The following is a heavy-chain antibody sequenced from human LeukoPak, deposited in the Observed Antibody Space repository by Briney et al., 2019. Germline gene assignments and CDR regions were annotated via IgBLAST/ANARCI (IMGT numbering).Heavy chain of an antibody. V-gene: IGHV3-49*04. D-gene: IGHD3-9*01. CDR1: GFTFGDYA. J-gene: IGHJ4*02. CDR3: TRGDYDILTGQT. Sequence: GRSLRLSCTASGFTFGDYAMSWVRQAPGKGLEWVGFIRSKAYGETTEYAASVKGRFTVSRDDSKSIAYLQMNSLKTEDTAVYYCTRGDYDILTGQTWGQGTLVTVSS. CDR2: IRSKAYGETT.